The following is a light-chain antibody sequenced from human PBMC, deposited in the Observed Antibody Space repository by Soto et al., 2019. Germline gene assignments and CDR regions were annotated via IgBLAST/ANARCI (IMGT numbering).Light chain of an antibody. Sequence: EIVMTQSPATLSVSAGERATLSCRASQSVSSNLAWYQQKPGQAPRLLIYGASTRATGIPARFSGSGSGTEFTLTISSLQSEDFALYYCQQYNNWPQTFGQGTKVDIK. J-gene: IGKJ1*01. CDR1: QSVSSN. CDR2: GAS. CDR3: QQYNNWPQT. V-gene: IGKV3-15*01.